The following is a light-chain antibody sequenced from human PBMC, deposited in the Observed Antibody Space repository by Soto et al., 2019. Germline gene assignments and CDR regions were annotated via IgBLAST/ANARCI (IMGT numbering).Light chain of an antibody. CDR2: GAS. J-gene: IGKJ5*01. CDR1: QSVSSY. Sequence: EIVLTQSPDTLSLSPGERAILSCRASQSVSSYLVWYQQKPGQAPRLLIYGASTRATGIPARFSGSGSETEFTLTISSLQSEDFAVYYCQQYNNWPITFGQGTRLEIK. CDR3: QQYNNWPIT. V-gene: IGKV3-15*01.